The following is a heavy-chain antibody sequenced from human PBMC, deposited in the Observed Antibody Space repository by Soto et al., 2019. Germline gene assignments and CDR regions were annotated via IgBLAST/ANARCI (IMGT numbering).Heavy chain of an antibody. CDR1: GDIFNTYW. CDR3: VRRDSGSYYFAFDM. V-gene: IGHV5-51*01. D-gene: IGHD1-26*01. CDR2: IYPGDSHT. J-gene: IGHJ3*02. Sequence: PGESLKISCNGSGDIFNTYWIGWVRQMPGKGLEWMGLIYPGDSHTRYNPSFQGQVTISADKSISTAYLQWRSLKASDTAMYYCVRRDSGSYYFAFDMWGQGTLVTVSS.